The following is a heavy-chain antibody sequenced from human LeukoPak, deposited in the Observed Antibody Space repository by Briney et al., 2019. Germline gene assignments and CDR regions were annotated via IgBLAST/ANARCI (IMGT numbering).Heavy chain of an antibody. J-gene: IGHJ4*02. V-gene: IGHV2-70*04. CDR2: IDWDDDK. D-gene: IGHD6-13*01. CDR3: ARTDPLSAAAGWYYFDT. CDR1: GFPLSTSQMR. Sequence: SGPTLVNPTQTLTLTCTFSGFPLSTSQMRVSWIRQPPGKALEWLARIDWDDDKFYSTSLKTRLTISKDTSKNQVVLTMTNMDPVDTATYYCARTDPLSAAAGWYYFDTWGQGTLVTVSS.